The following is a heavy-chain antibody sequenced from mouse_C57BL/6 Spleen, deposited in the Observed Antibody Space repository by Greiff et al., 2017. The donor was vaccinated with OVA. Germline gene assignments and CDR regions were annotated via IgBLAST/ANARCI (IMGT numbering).Heavy chain of an antibody. CDR3: ARSDYGYDVGFAY. V-gene: IGHV1-66*01. D-gene: IGHD2-2*01. Sequence: VKLMESGPELVKPGASVKISCKASGYSFTSYYIHWVKQRPGQGLEWIGWIYPGSGNTKYNEKFKGKATLTADTSSSTAYMQLSSLTSEDSAVYYCARSDYGYDVGFAYWGQGTLVTVSA. J-gene: IGHJ3*01. CDR2: IYPGSGNT. CDR1: GYSFTSYY.